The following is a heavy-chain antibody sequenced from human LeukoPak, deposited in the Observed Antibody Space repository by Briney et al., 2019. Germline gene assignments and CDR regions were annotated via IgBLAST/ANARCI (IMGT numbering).Heavy chain of an antibody. D-gene: IGHD4-23*01. V-gene: IGHV3-66*01. Sequence: GGSLRLSCAASGFTVTTNYMTWVRQAPGKGLEWVSIIYSGGYTDYADSVKGRFTISRDNAKNTLHLQMNSLRAEDTAVYYCAGDDYGGNFLDYWGQGTLVTVSS. J-gene: IGHJ4*02. CDR3: AGDDYGGNFLDY. CDR1: GFTVTTNY. CDR2: IYSGGYT.